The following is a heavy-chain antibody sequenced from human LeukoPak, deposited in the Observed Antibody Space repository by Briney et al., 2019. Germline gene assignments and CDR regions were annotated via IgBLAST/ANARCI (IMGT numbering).Heavy chain of an antibody. CDR1: GFNFSASA. J-gene: IGHJ4*02. V-gene: IGHV3-73*01. D-gene: IGHD1/OR15-1a*01. CDR2: IRSKTHSYAT. Sequence: PGGSLRLSCAASGFNFSASAIHWVRQASGKGLEWVGRIRSKTHSYATTYAASLKGRFTISRDDSKNRAYLQMSSLKTDDTAVYYCTRRSITSTGTDDYWGQGTLVAVSS. CDR3: TRRSITSTGTDDY.